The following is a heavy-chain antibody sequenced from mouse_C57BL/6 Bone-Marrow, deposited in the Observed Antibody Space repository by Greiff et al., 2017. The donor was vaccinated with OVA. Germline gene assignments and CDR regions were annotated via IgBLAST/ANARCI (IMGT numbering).Heavy chain of an antibody. J-gene: IGHJ3*01. D-gene: IGHD2-2*01. CDR1: GYTFTSYW. CDR3: ARIYYGYDGAWFAY. Sequence: QVQLKQSGAELAKPGASVKLSCKASGYTFTSYWMHWVKQRPGQGLEWIGYINPSSGYTKYNQKFKDKATLTAAKSSSTAYMQLSSLTYEDSAVYYCARIYYGYDGAWFAYWGQGTLVTVSA. CDR2: INPSSGYT. V-gene: IGHV1-7*01.